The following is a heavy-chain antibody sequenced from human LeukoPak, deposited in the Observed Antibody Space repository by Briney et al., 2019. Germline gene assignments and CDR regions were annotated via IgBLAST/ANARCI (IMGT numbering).Heavy chain of an antibody. CDR3: ARPTGYSSSWPRY. J-gene: IGHJ4*02. CDR1: GYTFTSYD. Sequence: ASVKVSCKASGYTFTSYDINWVRQAPGQGLEWMGWINPNSGGTNYAQKFQGRVTMTRDTSISTAYMELSRLRSDDTAVYYCARPTGYSSSWPRYWGQGTLVTVSS. D-gene: IGHD6-13*01. V-gene: IGHV1-2*02. CDR2: INPNSGGT.